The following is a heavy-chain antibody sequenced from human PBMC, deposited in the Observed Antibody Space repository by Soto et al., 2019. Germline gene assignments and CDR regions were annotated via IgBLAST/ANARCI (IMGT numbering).Heavy chain of an antibody. J-gene: IGHJ4*02. CDR2: IIPMFGTA. CDR1: GDTFSSYA. CDR3: SRVGPAHYYDSSGYSPLDY. D-gene: IGHD3-22*01. Sequence: QVQLVQSGAEVKKPGSSVKVSCKASGDTFSSYAINWVRQAPGQGLEWMGGIIPMFGTANYAQKFKGRVTITAGESTSTVYMERISLRSEDTAVYYCSRVGPAHYYDSSGYSPLDYWGQGTLVTVSS. V-gene: IGHV1-69*01.